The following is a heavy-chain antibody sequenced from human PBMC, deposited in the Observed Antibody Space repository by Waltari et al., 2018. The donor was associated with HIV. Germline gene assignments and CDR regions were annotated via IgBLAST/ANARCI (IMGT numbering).Heavy chain of an antibody. J-gene: IGHJ4*02. CDR1: VGTISSYA. Sequence: QVQLVQSGAEVKKPGSVVKVSCKASVGTISSYAISSVRQPPGQGLEWMGGIIPIFGTANYAQKFQGRVTITADESTSTAYMGLSSLRSEDTAVYYCARGSWDYVWGSYQTIRYFDYWGQGTLVTVSS. CDR2: IIPIFGTA. CDR3: ARGSWDYVWGSYQTIRYFDY. V-gene: IGHV1-69*01. D-gene: IGHD3-16*02.